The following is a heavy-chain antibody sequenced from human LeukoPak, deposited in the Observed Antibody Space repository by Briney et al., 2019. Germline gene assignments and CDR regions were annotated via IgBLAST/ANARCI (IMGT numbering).Heavy chain of an antibody. CDR2: IYPDDSDT. V-gene: IGHV5-51*01. D-gene: IGHD5-24*01. Sequence: GESLKISLKGSGYRFNDYWIAWVRQMAGKGLEWMGIIYPDDSDTRYSPSFQGQVTTSADKSVRTAHLQWSILKASDTAMYYCARLKTAGDGYIGYWGQGTLVTVSS. CDR1: GYRFNDYW. CDR3: ARLKTAGDGYIGY. J-gene: IGHJ4*02.